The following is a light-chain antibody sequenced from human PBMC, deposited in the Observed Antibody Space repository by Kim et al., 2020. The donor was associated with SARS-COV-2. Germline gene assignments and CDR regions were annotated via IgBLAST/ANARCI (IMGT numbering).Light chain of an antibody. Sequence: DIQMTQSPSTLSASVGDRVSITCRASQNINTWLAWYQQKPGKAPKFLIYKASILESGVPSRFSGSGSGTEFTLTISSLQPDDFATYHCQQYNSWYTFGQGTKLEI. J-gene: IGKJ2*01. CDR2: KAS. CDR3: QQYNSWYT. V-gene: IGKV1-5*03. CDR1: QNINTW.